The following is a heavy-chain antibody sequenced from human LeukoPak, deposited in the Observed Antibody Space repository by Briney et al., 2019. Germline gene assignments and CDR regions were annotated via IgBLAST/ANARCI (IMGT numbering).Heavy chain of an antibody. D-gene: IGHD4-23*01. V-gene: IGHV3-7*01. J-gene: IGHJ4*02. CDR2: IKEDGSEI. CDR3: ARDRGYSTFDY. CDR1: AFTFSNYW. Sequence: GGSLRLSCAASAFTFSNYWMSWVRQAPGKGLERVANIKEDGSEINYVDSVKGRFTTSRDNAKNSLYLQRNSLRVDDTAVYYCARDRGYSTFDYWGQGTLVTVSS.